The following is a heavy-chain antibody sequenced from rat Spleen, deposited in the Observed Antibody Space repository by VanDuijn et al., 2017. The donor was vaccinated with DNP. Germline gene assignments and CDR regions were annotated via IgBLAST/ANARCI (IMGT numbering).Heavy chain of an antibody. Sequence: QVQLKESGPGLVQPSRTLSLTCTVSGFSLSSYGVSWVRQPPGKGLEWIAGIWSGGRTDYNSALKSRLSISRETSKSQVLLKVNSLQTEDTAMYFCARDDSRSPFAYWGQGTLVTVSS. CDR3: ARDDSRSPFAY. J-gene: IGHJ3*01. V-gene: IGHV2-15*01. CDR1: GFSLSSYG. D-gene: IGHD1-2*01. CDR2: IWSGGRT.